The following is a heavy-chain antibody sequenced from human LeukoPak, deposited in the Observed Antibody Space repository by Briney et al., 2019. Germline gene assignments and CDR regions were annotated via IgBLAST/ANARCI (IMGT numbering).Heavy chain of an antibody. V-gene: IGHV3-23*01. D-gene: IGHD3-10*01. CDR3: AKEAVTLWFGESPFDY. J-gene: IGHJ4*02. Sequence: GGSLRLSCVASGFTFSSYAMSWVRQAPGKGLEWVSAISGSGGSTYYADSVKGRFTISRDNSKNTLYLQMNSLRAEDTAVYYCAKEAVTLWFGESPFDYWGQGTLVTVSS. CDR1: GFTFSSYA. CDR2: ISGSGGST.